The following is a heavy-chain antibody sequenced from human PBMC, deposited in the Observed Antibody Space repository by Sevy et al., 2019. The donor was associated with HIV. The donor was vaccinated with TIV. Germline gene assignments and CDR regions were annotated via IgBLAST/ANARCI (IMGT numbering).Heavy chain of an antibody. CDR3: ARDRWIQLWSSMDY. J-gene: IGHJ4*02. CDR1: GFTFSSYA. Sequence: GGSLRLSCAASGFTFSSYAMHWVRQAPGKGLEWVAVISYDGSNKYYADSVKGRFTISRDNSKNTLYLQMNSLRAEDTAVYYCARDRWIQLWSSMDYWGQGTLVTVSS. D-gene: IGHD5-18*01. CDR2: ISYDGSNK. V-gene: IGHV3-30-3*01.